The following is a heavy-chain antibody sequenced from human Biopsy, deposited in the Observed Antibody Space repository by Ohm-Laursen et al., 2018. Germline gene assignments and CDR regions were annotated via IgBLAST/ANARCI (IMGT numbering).Heavy chain of an antibody. Sequence: SETLSLTWTVSGGSVSTYNYYWTWIRQPPGKGLEWIGYIFYSGTTKYNPSLKRRVRISLDTAKNQFSLNLRSVTAADTATYFCARAYYYGAGSYYSPWMEAWGQGTTVSVS. CDR1: GGSVSTYNYY. V-gene: IGHV4-61*01. J-gene: IGHJ6*02. CDR3: ARAYYYGAGSYYSPWMEA. CDR2: IFYSGTT. D-gene: IGHD3-10*01.